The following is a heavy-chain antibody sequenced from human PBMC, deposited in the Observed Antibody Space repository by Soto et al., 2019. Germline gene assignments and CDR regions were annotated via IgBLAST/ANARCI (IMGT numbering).Heavy chain of an antibody. CDR2: IGAYNGNT. D-gene: IGHD6-19*01. J-gene: IGHJ6*03. V-gene: IGHV1-18*01. CDR3: ARVRPLGCYFYYYMDV. Sequence: QVQLLQSGAEVKKPGASVKVSCKASGYTFTNYGITWVRQAPGQGLEWMGGIGAYNGNTHYTQRLKGRVTMTTNTSTSTAYMELRGLRSDDKAVYYCARVRPLGCYFYYYMDVWGKGTTVTVSS. CDR1: GYTFTNYG.